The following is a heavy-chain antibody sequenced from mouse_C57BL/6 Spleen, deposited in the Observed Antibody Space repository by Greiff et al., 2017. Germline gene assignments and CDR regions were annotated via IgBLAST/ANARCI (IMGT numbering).Heavy chain of an antibody. CDR1: GYSFTDYN. CDR2: INPNYGTT. J-gene: IGHJ2*01. V-gene: IGHV1-39*01. D-gene: IGHD1-1*01. Sequence: VQLKESGPELVKPGASVKISCKASGYSFTDYNMNWVKQSNGKSLEWIGVINPNYGTTSYNQKFKGKATLTVDQSSSTAYMQLNSLTSEDSAVYYCARRDYYGSSYYLDYWGQGTTLTVSS. CDR3: ARRDYYGSSYYLDY.